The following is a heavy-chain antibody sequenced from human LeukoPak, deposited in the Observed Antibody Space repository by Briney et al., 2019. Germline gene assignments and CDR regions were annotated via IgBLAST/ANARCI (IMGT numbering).Heavy chain of an antibody. CDR2: INPSGGST. CDR1: GDTFTSYY. J-gene: IGHJ3*02. Sequence: ASVKVSCKASGDTFTSYYMHWVRQAPGQGLEWMGIINPSGGSTTYAQKFQGRVTMTRDTSTTTVYMELSSLRSEDTAVYYCARVRFSSGWYIAFDIWGQGTMVTVSS. D-gene: IGHD6-19*01. V-gene: IGHV1-46*01. CDR3: ARVRFSSGWYIAFDI.